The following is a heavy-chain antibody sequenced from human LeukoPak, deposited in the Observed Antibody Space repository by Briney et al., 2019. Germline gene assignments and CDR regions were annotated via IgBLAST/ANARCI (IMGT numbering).Heavy chain of an antibody. CDR3: ARGAIAAAAHYYYYGMDV. CDR1: GGSISSGGYS. D-gene: IGHD6-13*01. CDR2: IYHSGST. V-gene: IGHV4-30-2*01. Sequence: PQTLSLTCAVSGGSISSGGYSWSWIRQPPGKGLEWIGYIYHSGSTYYNPSLKSRVTISVDRSKNQFSLKLSSVTAADTAVYYCARGAIAAAAHYYYYGMDVWGQGTTVTVSS. J-gene: IGHJ6*02.